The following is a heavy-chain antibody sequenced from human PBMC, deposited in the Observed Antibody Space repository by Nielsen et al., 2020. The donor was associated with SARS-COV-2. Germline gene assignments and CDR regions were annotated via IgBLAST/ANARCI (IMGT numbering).Heavy chain of an antibody. CDR2: ISWNSGSI. Sequence: GGSLRLSCAASGFTFDDYAMHWVRQAPGKGLEWVSGISWNSGSIGYADSVKGRFTISRDNAKNSLYLQMNSLRAEDTALYYCAKGRLTHYWYFDLWGRGTLVTVSS. V-gene: IGHV3-9*01. CDR3: AKGRLTHYWYFDL. CDR1: GFTFDDYA. J-gene: IGHJ2*01.